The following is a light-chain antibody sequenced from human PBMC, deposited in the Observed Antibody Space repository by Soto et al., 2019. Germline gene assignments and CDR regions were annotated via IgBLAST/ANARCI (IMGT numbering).Light chain of an antibody. CDR1: TSNIVNNF. J-gene: IGLJ2*01. CDR3: GTWDYSLTAFV. V-gene: IGLV1-51*01. CDR2: DNN. Sequence: QSVLTQPPSVSASPGEKVTISCSGGTSNIVNNFVSWYRQFPGTAPQLLIHDNNKRPSGIPERFSGSKGGSSATLGITGLQTGDEALYYCGTWDYSLTAFVFGGGTKLTVL.